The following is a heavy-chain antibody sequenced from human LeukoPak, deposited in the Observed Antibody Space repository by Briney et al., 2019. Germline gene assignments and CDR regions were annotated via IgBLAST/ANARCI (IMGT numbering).Heavy chain of an antibody. J-gene: IGHJ4*02. D-gene: IGHD3-22*01. CDR1: GFTFRSYW. CDR2: INSDGSSI. CDR3: AKGRSAAMIEAAFDY. V-gene: IGHV3-74*01. Sequence: GGSLRLSCAASGFTFRSYWIHWLRQSPGKGLVWVSHINSDGSSISYAYSVGGLFPISRHNAKHTLYPQMNSQRDEDTAVYYCAKGRSAAMIEAAFDYWGQGTLVSVSS.